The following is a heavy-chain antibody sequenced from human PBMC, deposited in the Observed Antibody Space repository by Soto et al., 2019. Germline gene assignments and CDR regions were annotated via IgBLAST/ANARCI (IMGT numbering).Heavy chain of an antibody. CDR1: GFTFSNAW. D-gene: IGHD1-26*01. Sequence: GGSLRLSCAASGFTFSNAWMNWVRQAPGKGLEWVGRIKSKTDGGTTDYAAPVKGRFTISRDDSKNTLYLQMNSLKTEDTAVYYCTFSTLRGRDFDYWGQGTLVTVSS. J-gene: IGHJ4*02. V-gene: IGHV3-15*07. CDR2: IKSKTDGGTT. CDR3: TFSTLRGRDFDY.